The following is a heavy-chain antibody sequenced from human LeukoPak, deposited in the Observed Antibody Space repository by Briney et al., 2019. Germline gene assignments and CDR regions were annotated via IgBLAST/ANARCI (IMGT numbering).Heavy chain of an antibody. V-gene: IGHV3-9*01. CDR1: GFTFDNYA. J-gene: IGHJ4*02. D-gene: IGHD6-19*01. CDR3: AKVRGTYSSGYFFDY. Sequence: GGSLRLSCAASGFTFDNYAMHWVRQAPGTGLEWLSIISWNSGYIGYADSVKGRFTLPRDNAKKSLDLQMNSLRAEDTAFYYCAKVRGTYSSGYFFDYWGQGTLVTVSS. CDR2: ISWNSGYI.